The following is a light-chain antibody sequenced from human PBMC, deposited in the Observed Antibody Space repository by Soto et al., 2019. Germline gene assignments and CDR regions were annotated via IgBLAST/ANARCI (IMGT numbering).Light chain of an antibody. CDR2: DVS. CDR1: SSDVGGYNY. J-gene: IGLJ2*01. Sequence: QSALTQPASVSGSPGQSITISCTGISSDVGGYNYVSWYQQHPGKAPKRMIYDVSNRPSGVSSRFSGSKSVNTASLSISGLQAEDEADYSCSSYASSSTQVVFGGGTKVTVL. V-gene: IGLV2-14*01. CDR3: SSYASSSTQVV.